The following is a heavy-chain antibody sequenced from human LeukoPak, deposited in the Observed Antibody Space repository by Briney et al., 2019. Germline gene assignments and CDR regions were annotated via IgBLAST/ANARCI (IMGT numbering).Heavy chain of an antibody. Sequence: SETLSLTCTVSGGSISSYYWSWIRQPPGKGLEWIGYIYYSGSTNYNPSLKSRVTISVDTSKNQFSLKLSSVTAADTAVYYCARQRQSGYDYSFDYWGQGTLVTVSS. J-gene: IGHJ4*02. CDR2: IYYSGST. CDR3: ARQRQSGYDYSFDY. D-gene: IGHD5-12*01. V-gene: IGHV4-59*08. CDR1: GGSISSYY.